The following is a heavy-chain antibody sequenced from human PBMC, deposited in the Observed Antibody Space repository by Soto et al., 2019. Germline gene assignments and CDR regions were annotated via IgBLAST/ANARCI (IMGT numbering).Heavy chain of an antibody. J-gene: IGHJ6*02. CDR2: VYYTGNS. D-gene: IGHD3-10*02. CDR3: AGGYYYVGSGPYLYIYGMDV. V-gene: IGHV4-59*11. CDR1: GGSISTHY. Sequence: PLETLSLTCTVSGGSISTHYWSWVRQVPGRGLEWLGYVYYTGNSKHNPSLKGRVTVSIAPSKSQFSLELTSVSAADSTVYYCAGGYYYVGSGPYLYIYGMDVWDQGTTVTVSS.